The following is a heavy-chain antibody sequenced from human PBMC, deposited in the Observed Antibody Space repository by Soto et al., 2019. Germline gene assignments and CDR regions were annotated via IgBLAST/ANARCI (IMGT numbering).Heavy chain of an antibody. CDR3: AKGGAIVAAGTRVYLYNAMDV. Sequence: GXSVKVSFRASGYTFTGYYVHWVRQAPGQGLEWVGWINPNSGDTYLAQRFQGRVTMNRDTSIGTAYMELRGLTSDDTAEYYCAKGGAIVAAGTRVYLYNAMDVWGQGTTVTVSS. D-gene: IGHD1-26*01. CDR1: GYTFTGYY. V-gene: IGHV1-2*02. CDR2: INPNSGDT. J-gene: IGHJ6*02.